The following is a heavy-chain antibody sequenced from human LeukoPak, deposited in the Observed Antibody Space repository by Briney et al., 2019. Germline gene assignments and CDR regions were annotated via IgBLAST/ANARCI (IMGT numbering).Heavy chain of an antibody. CDR3: ARDSGTTETTKFDP. CDR2: IYHSGST. CDR1: GGSIGSNNW. D-gene: IGHD1-1*01. Sequence: SETLSLTCTVSGGSIGSNNWWSWVRQPPGKGLEWIGEIYHSGSTNYNPSLKSRVTISVDNSKNQSSLRLSSVTAADTAVYYCARDSGTTETTKFDPWGQGTLVTVSS. V-gene: IGHV4-4*02. J-gene: IGHJ5*02.